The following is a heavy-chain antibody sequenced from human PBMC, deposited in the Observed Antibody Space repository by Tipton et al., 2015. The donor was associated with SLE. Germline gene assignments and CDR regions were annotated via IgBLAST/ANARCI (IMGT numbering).Heavy chain of an antibody. V-gene: IGHV4-59*02. J-gene: IGHJ6*03. D-gene: IGHD1-1*01. Sequence: TLSLTCTVSGDSVKSCYWIWVRQPAGRGPEWLAYRFHDGNINYNPPLKTRLTMSVDTTRDQFSLTLNSVTAADTGIYYCARGREWNWSPYYMDVWGKGTTVTVSS. CDR3: ARGREWNWSPYYMDV. CDR2: RFHDGNI. CDR1: GDSVKSCY.